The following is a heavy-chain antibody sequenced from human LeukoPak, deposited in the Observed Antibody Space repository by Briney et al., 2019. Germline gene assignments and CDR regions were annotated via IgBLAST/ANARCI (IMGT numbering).Heavy chain of an antibody. CDR1: GFTFSDYW. CDR2: MNRDGSGK. D-gene: IGHD3-16*01. CDR3: ARDGGIIRFGGQDV. V-gene: IGHV3-7*01. Sequence: GGSLRLSCAASGFTFSDYWLSWVRQAPGEGLEWVANMNRDGSGKNYVDSMKGRITISRDNAKNSLYLQMNSLRVEDTAVYYCARDGGIIRFGGQDVWGQGTTVTVS. J-gene: IGHJ6*02.